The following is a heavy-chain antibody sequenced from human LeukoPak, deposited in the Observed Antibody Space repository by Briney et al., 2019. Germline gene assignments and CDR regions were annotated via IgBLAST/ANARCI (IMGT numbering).Heavy chain of an antibody. J-gene: IGHJ5*01. Sequence: GGSLRLSRAASGFTVISNYMSWVRQAPGEGREWVANIKTDGSETYYVDSVKGRFTISRDNAKNSVYLQMNSLRAEDTAIYYCARTGKFDSWGQGTLVTVSA. V-gene: IGHV3-7*05. CDR3: ARTGKFDS. CDR1: GFTVISNY. CDR2: IKTDGSET.